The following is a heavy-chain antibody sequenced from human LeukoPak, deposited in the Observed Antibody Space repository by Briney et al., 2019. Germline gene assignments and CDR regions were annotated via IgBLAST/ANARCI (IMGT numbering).Heavy chain of an antibody. J-gene: IGHJ3*02. CDR2: IYPGDSDT. CDR3: ARQTYRYCSSISCYGDAFDI. V-gene: IGHV5-51*01. D-gene: IGHD2-2*01. Sequence: GESLKISCKGSGYSFTDYWIGWVRQMPGKGLEWMGIIYPGDSDTRYSPSFQGQVTISADKSISTAYLQWSSLKASDTAMYYCARQTYRYCSSISCYGDAFDIWGQGTMVTVSS. CDR1: GYSFTDYW.